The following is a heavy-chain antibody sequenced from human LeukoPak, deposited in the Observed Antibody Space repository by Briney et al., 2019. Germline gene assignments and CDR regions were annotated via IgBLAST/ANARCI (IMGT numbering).Heavy chain of an antibody. CDR2: GYYSGSA. J-gene: IGHJ4*02. D-gene: IGHD5-12*01. V-gene: IGHV4-59*08. CDR1: GGSFSSYY. Sequence: SETLSLTCTVSGGSFSSYYWSWIRQPPGKGLEWIGYGYYSGSASYNPSLKSRVTISVDTSKNQFSLKLSSVTAADTAVYYCARRSSGYSNFDFWGQGTLVTASS. CDR3: ARRSSGYSNFDF.